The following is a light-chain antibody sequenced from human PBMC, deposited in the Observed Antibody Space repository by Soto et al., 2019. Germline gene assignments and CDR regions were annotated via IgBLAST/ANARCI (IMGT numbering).Light chain of an antibody. CDR2: LGS. CDR3: MQSLQTPLT. J-gene: IGKJ4*01. V-gene: IGKV2-28*01. CDR1: QNLLHRNGYNY. Sequence: DIVMTQSPLSLPVTPGEPASISCRSSQNLLHRNGYNYLDWYLQKPGQSPQLLIFLGSNRASGVPDRFSGSGSGTDFTLKISRVEAEDVGVYYCMQSLQTPLTFGGGTKVESK.